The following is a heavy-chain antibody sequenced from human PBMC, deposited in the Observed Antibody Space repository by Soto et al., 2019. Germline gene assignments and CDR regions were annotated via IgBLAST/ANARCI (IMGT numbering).Heavy chain of an antibody. CDR3: ARDNYGPLDH. V-gene: IGHV1-2*02. CDR2: VDPRSGDR. CDR1: GYTFTDVY. D-gene: IGHD3-10*01. J-gene: IGHJ4*02. Sequence: QVQLVQSGAALKKPGASVRVSCKPSGYTFTDVYIPWVRKAPGEGVEWMGWVDPRSGDRRNTQKFQGRVPMGRDTATSTCDMDVNSLTSDDTAVYYCARDNYGPLDHWGQGTLVTVSS.